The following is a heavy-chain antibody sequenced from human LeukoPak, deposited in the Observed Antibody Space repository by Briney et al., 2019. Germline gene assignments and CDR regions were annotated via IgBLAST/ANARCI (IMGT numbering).Heavy chain of an antibody. Sequence: GGSLRLSCAASGFTFSSYAMSWVRQAPGKGLEWVSAISGSGGSTYYADSVKGRFTISRDNSKNTLYLQMNSLRAEDTAVYYCAKDPGPIYYGSGSSVLPTSNWFDPWGQGTLVTVSS. CDR2: ISGSGGST. CDR1: GFTFSSYA. J-gene: IGHJ5*02. CDR3: AKDPGPIYYGSGSSVLPTSNWFDP. D-gene: IGHD3-10*01. V-gene: IGHV3-23*01.